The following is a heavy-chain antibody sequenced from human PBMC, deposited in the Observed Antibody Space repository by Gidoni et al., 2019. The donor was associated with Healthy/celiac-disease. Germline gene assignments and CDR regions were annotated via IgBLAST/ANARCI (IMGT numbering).Heavy chain of an antibody. V-gene: IGHV4-34*01. CDR2: INHSGST. Sequence: QVQLQQWGAGLLKPSETLSLTCAVYGGSFSGYYWSWIRQPPGKGLEWIGEINHSGSTNYNPSLKRRVTISVDTSKNQFSLKLSSVTAADTAVYYCARHSGGSGSYYSRLYNWFDPWGQGTLVTVSS. J-gene: IGHJ5*02. D-gene: IGHD3-10*01. CDR1: GGSFSGYY. CDR3: ARHSGGSGSYYSRLYNWFDP.